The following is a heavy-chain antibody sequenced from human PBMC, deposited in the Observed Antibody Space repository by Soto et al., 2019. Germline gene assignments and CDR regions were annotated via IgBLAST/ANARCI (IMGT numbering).Heavy chain of an antibody. J-gene: IGHJ3*02. CDR2: IIPILGIA. Sequence: SVKVSCKASGGTFSSYTISWVRQAPGQGLEWMGRIIPILGIANYAQKFQGRVTITADKSTSTAYMELSSLRSEDTAVYYCASSPGGGDDAFDIWGQGTTVTVSS. CDR3: ASSPGGGDDAFDI. D-gene: IGHD7-27*01. V-gene: IGHV1-69*02. CDR1: GGTFSSYT.